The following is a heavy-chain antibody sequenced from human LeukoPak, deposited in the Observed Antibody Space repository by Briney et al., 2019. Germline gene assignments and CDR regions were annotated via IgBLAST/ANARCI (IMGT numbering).Heavy chain of an antibody. Sequence: GGSLRLSCAASGFTFSSYGIHWVRQAPGKGLEWVAVISYDGSNRYYADSVKGRFTVSRDNSKNTLYLLMNSLRAEDTAVYYCAISRHEGFDYWGQGTLVTVSS. CDR1: GFTFSSYG. CDR2: ISYDGSNR. J-gene: IGHJ4*02. CDR3: AISRHEGFDY. V-gene: IGHV3-30*03.